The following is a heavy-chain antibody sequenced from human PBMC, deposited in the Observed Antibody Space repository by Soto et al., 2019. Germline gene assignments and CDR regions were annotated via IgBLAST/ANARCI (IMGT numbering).Heavy chain of an antibody. CDR2: VSKDGLDR. D-gene: IGHD6-19*01. J-gene: IGHJ4*02. Sequence: PGGSLRLSCVVSGFIFSDFGVHWVRQSPGEGRAWVASVSKDGLDRYYSESVKDRFTISRDDSKNTVFLQRNRLKVEHTAASFCASPREGQWLVFDHWGQRTLVTVSS. CDR3: ASPREGQWLVFDH. CDR1: GFIFSDFG. V-gene: IGHV3-30*19.